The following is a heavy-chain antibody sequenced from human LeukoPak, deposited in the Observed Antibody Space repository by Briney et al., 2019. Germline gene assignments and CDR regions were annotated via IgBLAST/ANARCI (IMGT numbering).Heavy chain of an antibody. J-gene: IGHJ4*02. CDR2: ISGSGGGT. CDR1: GFTFSSYA. D-gene: IGHD3-9*01. Sequence: GGSLRLSCAASGFTFSSYAMSWVRQAPGKGLEWVSAISGSGGGTYYADSVKGRFTISRDNSKNTLYLQMNSLRAEDTAVYYCAKVEYYDILTGNYWGQGTLVTVSS. CDR3: AKVEYYDILTGNY. V-gene: IGHV3-23*01.